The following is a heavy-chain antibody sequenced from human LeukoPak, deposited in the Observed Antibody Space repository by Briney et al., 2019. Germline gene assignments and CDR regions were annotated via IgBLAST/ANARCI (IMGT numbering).Heavy chain of an antibody. J-gene: IGHJ4*02. CDR1: GGSISSFF. Sequence: SETLSLTCTVSGGSISSFFWSWIRQPAGKGLEWIGRIYATGSTNYHPSLKSRVTMSVDTSKNQFSLKLSSVTAADTAVYYCARESQRTYYFDYWGQGTLVTVSS. CDR2: IYATGST. CDR3: ARESQRTYYFDY. V-gene: IGHV4-4*07.